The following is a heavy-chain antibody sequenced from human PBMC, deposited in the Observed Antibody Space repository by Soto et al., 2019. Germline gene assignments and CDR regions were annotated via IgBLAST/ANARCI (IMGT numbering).Heavy chain of an antibody. CDR3: ARDRGNPDSFNI. CDR2: IRSTTYGGTT. J-gene: IGHJ3*02. D-gene: IGHD3-10*01. CDR1: GFTFGDYD. V-gene: IGHV3-49*03. Sequence: PEGSLRLSCKASGFTFGDYDMSWFRQAPGKGLEWVGFIRSTTYGGTTEYAASVKGRFTISRDDSRSIAYLQMNSLRAEDTAVYYCARDRGNPDSFNIWGQGTMVTVSS.